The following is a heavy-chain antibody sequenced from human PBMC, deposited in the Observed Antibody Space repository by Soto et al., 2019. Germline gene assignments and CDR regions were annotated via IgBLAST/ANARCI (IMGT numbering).Heavy chain of an antibody. CDR1: GGTFSSYA. J-gene: IGHJ6*02. CDR3: ARDALGYCSGGSCPTHYGMDV. D-gene: IGHD2-15*01. CDR2: IIPIFGTA. V-gene: IGHV1-69*01. Sequence: QVQLVQSGAEVKKPGSSVKVSCKASGGTFSSYAISWVRQAPGQGLEWMGGIIPIFGTANYAQKFQGRVRITADESTSTAYMDLSSLRSEDTAVYYCARDALGYCSGGSCPTHYGMDVWGQGTTVTVS.